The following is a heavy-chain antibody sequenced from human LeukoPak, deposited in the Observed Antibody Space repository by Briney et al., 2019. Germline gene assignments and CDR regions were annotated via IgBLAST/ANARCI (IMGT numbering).Heavy chain of an antibody. J-gene: IGHJ4*02. CDR3: ARFPTDSSTLFDY. D-gene: IGHD6-13*01. CDR1: GYNFATYW. Sequence: GESLKISCKVAGYNFATYWIGWVRQMSGKSLEWIGIIYPGDSDTRYSPSFQGQVTLSADKSVTTAYLQWSSLTASDTAMYYCARFPTDSSTLFDYWGQGTLVTVSS. V-gene: IGHV5-51*01. CDR2: IYPGDSDT.